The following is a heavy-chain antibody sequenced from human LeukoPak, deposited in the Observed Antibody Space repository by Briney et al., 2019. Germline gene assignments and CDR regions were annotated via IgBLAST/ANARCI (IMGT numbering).Heavy chain of an antibody. Sequence: GESLKISCKGSGYSFTSYWIGWVRQAPGKGLEWVAVISYDGSNKYYADSVKGRFTISRDNSKNTLYLQMSSLRAEDTAVYYCAKVGASEWSILLGPIKNWGQGTLVSVSS. V-gene: IGHV3-30*18. D-gene: IGHD2-8*01. CDR2: ISYDGSNK. CDR3: AKVGASEWSILLGPIKN. J-gene: IGHJ4*02. CDR1: GYSFTSYW.